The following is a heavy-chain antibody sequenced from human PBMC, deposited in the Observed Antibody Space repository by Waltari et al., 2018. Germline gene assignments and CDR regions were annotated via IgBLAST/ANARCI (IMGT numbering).Heavy chain of an antibody. V-gene: IGHV3-30*03. D-gene: IGHD3-22*01. Sequence: QVQLVESGGGVVQPGTSLRLSCAASAFTFSGYDMYWVRQAPGKGLEWVAFISHDGRDKYYADSVNGRFTISRDNSENTLYLQMNSLINEDTAVYYCARAFGSSGYMDYWGQGTLVTVSS. CDR3: ARAFGSSGYMDY. CDR1: AFTFSGYD. CDR2: ISHDGRDK. J-gene: IGHJ4*02.